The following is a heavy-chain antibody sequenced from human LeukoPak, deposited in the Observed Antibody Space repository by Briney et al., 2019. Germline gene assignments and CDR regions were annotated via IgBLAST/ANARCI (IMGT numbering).Heavy chain of an antibody. CDR3: ARLRYFDY. V-gene: IGHV3-23*01. CDR2: ISGSGGST. CDR1: GFTFTNYA. D-gene: IGHD3-16*01. Sequence: PGGSLRLSCAASGFTFTNYAMSWVRQAPGKGLEWVSGISGSGGSTFYADSAKGRFTISRDNAKNSLYLQMNSLRAEDTAVYYCARLRYFDYWGQGTLVTVSS. J-gene: IGHJ4*02.